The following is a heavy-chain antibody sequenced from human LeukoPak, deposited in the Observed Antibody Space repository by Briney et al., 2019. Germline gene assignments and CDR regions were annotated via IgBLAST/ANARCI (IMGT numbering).Heavy chain of an antibody. Sequence: ASVKVSCKASGGTFSSYAISWVRQAPGQGLEWMGGIIPIFGTANYAQKFQGRVTITADESTSTAYMELSSLRSEDTAVYYCARIGITMIVRRGYYGMDVWGQGTTVTVSS. D-gene: IGHD3-22*01. J-gene: IGHJ6*02. V-gene: IGHV1-69*13. CDR3: ARIGITMIVRRGYYGMDV. CDR2: IIPIFGTA. CDR1: GGTFSSYA.